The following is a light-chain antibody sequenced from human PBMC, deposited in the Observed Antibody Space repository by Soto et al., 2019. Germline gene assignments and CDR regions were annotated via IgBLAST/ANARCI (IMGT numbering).Light chain of an antibody. J-gene: IGLJ3*02. V-gene: IGLV1-44*01. Sequence: QSVLTQPPSASGTPGQRVTISCSGSNSNLGSNVVNWYQQLPGTAPKLLMYSHNQRPSGVPDRFSGSKSGTSASLAISGLQSEDEADYYCAAWDDGLSGPVFGGGTKVTVL. CDR3: AAWDDGLSGPV. CDR1: NSNLGSNV. CDR2: SHN.